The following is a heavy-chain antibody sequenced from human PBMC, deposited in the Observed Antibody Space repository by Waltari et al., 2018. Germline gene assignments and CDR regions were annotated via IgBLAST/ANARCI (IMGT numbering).Heavy chain of an antibody. J-gene: IGHJ4*02. Sequence: QVQLQESGPGLVMPSGTLSLTCAVSGGSIISSSWWSWVRQPPGKGLEWIAEIHHSGRSNYNPSPKSRVTISVDRSKNQFSLKLSSVTAAETAVYYCASQVGYFLDHWGQGTLVTVSS. CDR2: IHHSGRS. CDR3: ASQVGYFLDH. D-gene: IGHD1-26*01. V-gene: IGHV4-4*02. CDR1: GGSIISSSW.